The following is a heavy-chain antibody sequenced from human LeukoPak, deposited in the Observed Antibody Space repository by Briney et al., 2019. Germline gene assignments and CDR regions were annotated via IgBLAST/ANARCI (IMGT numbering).Heavy chain of an antibody. CDR3: ARGKRWLQLGHFDY. CDR1: GFTFSSYS. V-gene: IGHV3-21*01. J-gene: IGHJ4*02. D-gene: IGHD5-24*01. CDR2: ISSSSSYI. Sequence: PGGSLRLSRAASGFTFSSYSMNWVRQAPGKGLEWVSSISSSSSYIYYADSVKGRFTISRDNAKNSLYLQMNSLRAEDTAVYYCARGKRWLQLGHFDYWGQGTLVTVSS.